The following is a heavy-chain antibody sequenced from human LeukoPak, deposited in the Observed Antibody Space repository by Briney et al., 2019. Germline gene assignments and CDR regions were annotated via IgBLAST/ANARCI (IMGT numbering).Heavy chain of an antibody. CDR1: GYTFTGYY. J-gene: IGHJ2*01. Sequence: GASVTVSCTASGYTFTGYYMHWVRQAPGQGLEWMGWINPNSGGTNYAQKFQGWVTMTRDTSISTAYMELSRLRSDDTAVYYCARGRYGSSWYDYWYFDLWGRGTLVTVSS. D-gene: IGHD6-13*01. CDR3: ARGRYGSSWYDYWYFDL. V-gene: IGHV1-2*04. CDR2: INPNSGGT.